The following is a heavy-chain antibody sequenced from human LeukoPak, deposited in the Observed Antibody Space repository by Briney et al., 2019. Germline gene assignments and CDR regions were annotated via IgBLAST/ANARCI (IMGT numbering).Heavy chain of an antibody. D-gene: IGHD6-19*01. Sequence: ASVKVSCKGSGYTFTSIGLSWVRQAPGQGLEWMGWIDNYSGDTEYAQNFQGRVTMTTDTTTSTAYMELRSLRSDDTAVYYYARDYSIRVAASSYGMDVWGQGTTVTVSS. J-gene: IGHJ6*02. V-gene: IGHV1-18*01. CDR3: ARDYSIRVAASSYGMDV. CDR2: IDNYSGDT. CDR1: GYTFTSIG.